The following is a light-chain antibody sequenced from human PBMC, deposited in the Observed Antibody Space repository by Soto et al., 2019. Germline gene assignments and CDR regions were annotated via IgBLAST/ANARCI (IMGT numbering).Light chain of an antibody. CDR1: QSISTK. CDR3: QQYGSMWT. J-gene: IGKJ1*01. V-gene: IGKV3-20*01. Sequence: EVVMTQSPATLSMSPGERATLSCRASQSISTKVAWYQQKPGQAPRLLIFGASRRAAGIPDRFSGSGSGTDFTLTIDRLEPEDFAVYYCQQYGSMWTFGQGTKVDVK. CDR2: GAS.